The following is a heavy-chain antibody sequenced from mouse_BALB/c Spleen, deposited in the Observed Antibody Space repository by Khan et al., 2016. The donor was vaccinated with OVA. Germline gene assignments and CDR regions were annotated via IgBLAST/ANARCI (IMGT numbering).Heavy chain of an antibody. CDR3: ARWDWYFDV. V-gene: IGHV14-3*02. CDR2: IDPANGNT. Sequence: EVQLQESGAELVKPGASVKLSCTASGFNIKDTYMHWVKQRPEQGLEWIGRIDPANGNTKYDPKFQGKATITADTSSNTAYLQLSSLTSEDTAVYYCARWDWYFDVWGTGTTVTVSS. J-gene: IGHJ1*03. CDR1: GFNIKDTY.